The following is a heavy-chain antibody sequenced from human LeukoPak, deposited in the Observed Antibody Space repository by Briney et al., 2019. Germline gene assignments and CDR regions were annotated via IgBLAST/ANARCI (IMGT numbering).Heavy chain of an antibody. D-gene: IGHD4-23*01. CDR2: IYPGDSDT. V-gene: IGHV5-51*01. CDR1: GYSFTSYW. CDR3: TRLYGGNSGPNWFDP. J-gene: IGHJ5*02. Sequence: GESLKISCKGSGYSFTSYWIGWVRQMPGKGLEWMGIIYPGDSDTRYSPSFQGQVTISADKSISTAYLQWSSLKASDTAMYYCTRLYGGNSGPNWFDPWGQGTLVTVSS.